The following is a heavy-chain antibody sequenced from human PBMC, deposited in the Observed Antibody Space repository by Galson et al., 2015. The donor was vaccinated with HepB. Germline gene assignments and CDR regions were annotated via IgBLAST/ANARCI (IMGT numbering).Heavy chain of an antibody. CDR3: ARDSDGSSGWEN. D-gene: IGHD6-19*01. V-gene: IGHV1-18*04. J-gene: IGHJ4*02. CDR2: IIAYNGKT. CDR1: GYTFTTYG. Sequence: SVKVSCKASGYTFTTYGINWVRQAPGQGLEWMGWIIAYNGKTNYAQKFQGGVTMTRDKSTSTVYMEVRSLRSDDTAVYYCARDSDGSSGWENWGQGTMVTVSS.